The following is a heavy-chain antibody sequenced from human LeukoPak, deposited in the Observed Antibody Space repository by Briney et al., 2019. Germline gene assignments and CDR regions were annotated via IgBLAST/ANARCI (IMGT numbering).Heavy chain of an antibody. CDR3: ASIMRYCSGATCYPYYFDY. Sequence: SETLSLTCTVSGGAISSGGFYWSWIRQHPGKGLEWIAYIYYSGSTSYSPSLKSRVTISVDTSKNQFSLKLSSVTAADTAVYYCASIMRYCSGATCYPYYFDYWGQGTLVTVSP. J-gene: IGHJ4*02. V-gene: IGHV4-31*03. D-gene: IGHD2-15*01. CDR1: GGAISSGGFY. CDR2: IYYSGST.